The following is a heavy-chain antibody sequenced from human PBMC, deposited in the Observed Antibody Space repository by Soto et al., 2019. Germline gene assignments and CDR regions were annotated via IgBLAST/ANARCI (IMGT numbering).Heavy chain of an antibody. J-gene: IGHJ6*02. D-gene: IGHD5-18*01. Sequence: SVKVSCKASGYTFTGYYMHWVRQAPGQGLEWMGWINPNSGGTNYAQKFQGRVTMTRDTSISTAYMELSRLRSDDTAVYYCARGATAMVPPYYYGMDVWGQGTTVTVSS. CDR1: GYTFTGYY. CDR3: ARGATAMVPPYYYGMDV. CDR2: INPNSGGT. V-gene: IGHV1-2*02.